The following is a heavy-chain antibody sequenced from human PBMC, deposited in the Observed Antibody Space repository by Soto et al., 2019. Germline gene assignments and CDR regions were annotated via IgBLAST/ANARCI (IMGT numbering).Heavy chain of an antibody. CDR3: ARGECSSVYCFTRWALDI. CDR1: GGSFSGYY. D-gene: IGHD2-2*01. V-gene: IGHV4-34*01. Sequence: SETLSLTYAVYGGSFSGYYWTWVRQTPVKGLEWIGEISHSGTTNYKPSLKSRVTISADPSKKQFSLNLTSVTAADSGVYYCARGECSSVYCFTRWALDIWGQGTVVTVSS. CDR2: ISHSGTT. J-gene: IGHJ3*02.